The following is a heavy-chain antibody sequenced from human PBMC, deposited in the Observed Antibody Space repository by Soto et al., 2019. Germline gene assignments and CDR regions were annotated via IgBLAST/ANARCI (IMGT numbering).Heavy chain of an antibody. CDR2: VYYTGTT. Sequence: PSVPNSLTYTVSAENVINPNYLGRWKSQPPGKGLEWIGYVYYTGTTDYNPSFKSRVTMSIDPSKNQFSLKVNSVTAADTAGDVCARGGMMWTQYFCAYWGQGGPVSVSS. D-gene: IGHD5-18*01. J-gene: IGHJ4*02. CDR1: AENVINPNYL. CDR3: ARGGMMWTQYFCAY. V-gene: IGHV4-61*01.